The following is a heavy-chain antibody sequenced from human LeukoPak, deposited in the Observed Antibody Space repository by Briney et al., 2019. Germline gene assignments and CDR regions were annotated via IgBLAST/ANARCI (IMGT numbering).Heavy chain of an antibody. CDR2: IYYSGST. CDR3: ARDRCSSTSCHFDY. J-gene: IGHJ4*02. Sequence: SQTLSLTCTVSGGSISSGDYYWSWIRKPPGKGLEWIGYIYYSGSTYYNPSLKSRVTISVDTSKNQFSLKLSSVTAADTAVYYCARDRCSSTSCHFDYWGQGTLVTVSS. D-gene: IGHD2-2*01. CDR1: GGSISSGDYY. V-gene: IGHV4-30-4*01.